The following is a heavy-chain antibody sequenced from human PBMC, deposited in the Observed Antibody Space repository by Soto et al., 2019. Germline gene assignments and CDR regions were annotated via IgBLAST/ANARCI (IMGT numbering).Heavy chain of an antibody. CDR3: ARGTRLHFVGAYYFDY. Sequence: LSLTCTVSGGSTSTYYWSWIRQPPGKALEWIGYIFFSGSAKYNPSLESRVTISVDTSKNRFSLEMISVTAADTAVYYCARGTRLHFVGAYYFDYWGQGALVTVSS. J-gene: IGHJ4*02. V-gene: IGHV4-59*01. CDR2: IFFSGSA. CDR1: GGSTSTYY. D-gene: IGHD2-15*01.